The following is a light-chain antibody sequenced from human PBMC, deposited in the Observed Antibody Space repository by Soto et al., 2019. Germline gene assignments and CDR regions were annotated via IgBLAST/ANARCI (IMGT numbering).Light chain of an antibody. V-gene: IGKV3-11*01. CDR3: HQRQSWPRT. J-gene: IGKJ1*01. Sequence: EIVLTQSPATLSSFPGDGVSLSSRASQAVNTRLAWYQHKPGQAPRLLIYLASNRAAGVPARFSGSGSGTDFTLTISDVEPEDFAVYYCHQRQSWPRTFGQGTKVVIK. CDR2: LAS. CDR1: QAVNTR.